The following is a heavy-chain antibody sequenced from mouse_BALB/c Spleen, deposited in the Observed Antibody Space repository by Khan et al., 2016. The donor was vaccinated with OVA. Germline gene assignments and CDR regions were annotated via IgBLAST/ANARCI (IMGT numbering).Heavy chain of an antibody. CDR3: ARACSTTGSLYAMDY. CDR1: GYTFTDYT. CDR2: ISTYYGDA. D-gene: IGHD1-1*01. V-gene: IGHV1S137*01. Sequence: QVQLQQSGAELVRPGVSVKISCRGSGYTFTDYTLHWVKQSPAKTLEWIGIISTYYGDANYSQKFKDKATMTVDKSSNTASMQLASLTSDDSAIXYCARACSTTGSLYAMDYWGQGTSVTVSS. J-gene: IGHJ4*01.